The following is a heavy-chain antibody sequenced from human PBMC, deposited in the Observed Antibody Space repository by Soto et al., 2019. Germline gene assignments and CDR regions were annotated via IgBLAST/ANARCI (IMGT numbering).Heavy chain of an antibody. J-gene: IGHJ4*01. CDR3: AKVAGGVVVPAAMY. V-gene: IGHV3-23*01. CDR1: GFTCSSYG. CDR2: VSSSGGTT. D-gene: IGHD2-2*01. Sequence: EVQLLESGGGLVQPGGSLRLSCAASGFTCSSYGMSWVRQAPGKGLEWVSAVSSSGGTTNYAGSVKGRFTISRDNSKNKLYLQMNSLRAEDTVVYYCAKVAGGVVVPAAMYWGQVTMVTVSS.